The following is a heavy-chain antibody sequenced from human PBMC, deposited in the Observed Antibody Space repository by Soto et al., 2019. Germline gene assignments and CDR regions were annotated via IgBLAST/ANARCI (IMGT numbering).Heavy chain of an antibody. Sequence: PAETLSLTCAVSGCSISSYNWSWIRQPPGKGLEWIGYIYYSGSTNYNPYLKSRVTISVDTSKNQFSLKLSSVTAADTAVYYCARANYNWNDVGRYYSYYGIDVWGQGTTVTVSS. CDR3: ARANYNWNDVGRYYSYYGIDV. V-gene: IGHV4-59*01. CDR2: IYYSGST. J-gene: IGHJ6*02. CDR1: GCSISSYN. D-gene: IGHD1-20*01.